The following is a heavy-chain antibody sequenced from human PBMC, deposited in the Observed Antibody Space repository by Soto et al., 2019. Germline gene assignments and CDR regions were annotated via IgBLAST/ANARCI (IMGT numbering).Heavy chain of an antibody. J-gene: IGHJ4*02. D-gene: IGHD3-9*01. Sequence: GGSLRLSCAASGFNFSIYTMNWVRQAPGKGLEWVSSISGSITYIYYADSVKGRFTISRDNAKNSLYLQMNSLRAEDTAVYYCARDVRYFDWAPGGYYFDYWGQGTLVTVSS. CDR3: ARDVRYFDWAPGGYYFDY. CDR2: ISGSITYI. V-gene: IGHV3-21*01. CDR1: GFNFSIYT.